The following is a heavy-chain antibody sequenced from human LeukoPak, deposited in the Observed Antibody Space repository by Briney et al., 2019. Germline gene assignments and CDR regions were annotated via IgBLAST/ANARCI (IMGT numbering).Heavy chain of an antibody. CDR1: GGSISSYY. D-gene: IGHD2-15*01. CDR2: IYYSGST. Sequence: PSETLSLTCTVSGGSISSYYWSWIRQPPGKGLEWIGHIYYSGSTNYNPSLKSRVTISVDTSKNQFSLKLSPVTAADTAVYYCATTKPYCSGGSCHDYWGQGTLVTVSS. J-gene: IGHJ4*02. V-gene: IGHV4-59*03. CDR3: ATTKPYCSGGSCHDY.